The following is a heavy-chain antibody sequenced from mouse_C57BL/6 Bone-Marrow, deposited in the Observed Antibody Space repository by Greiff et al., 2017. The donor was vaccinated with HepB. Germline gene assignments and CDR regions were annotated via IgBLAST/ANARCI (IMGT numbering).Heavy chain of an antibody. V-gene: IGHV1-81*01. D-gene: IGHD4-1*01. CDR2: IYPRSGNT. CDR1: GYTFTSYG. Sequence: QVQLQQSGAELARPGASVKLSCKASGYTFTSYGISWVKQRPGQGLEWIGEIYPRSGNTYYNEKFKGKATLTADKSSSTAYMELRSLTSEDSAVYFCARELGRGYWGQGTTLTVSS. CDR3: ARELGRGY. J-gene: IGHJ2*01.